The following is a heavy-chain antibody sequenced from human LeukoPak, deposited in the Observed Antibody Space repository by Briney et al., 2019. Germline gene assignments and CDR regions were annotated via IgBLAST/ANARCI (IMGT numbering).Heavy chain of an antibody. Sequence: PGRSLRLSCAASGFTFSSNGMHWVRQAPGKGLEWVAVIWYDGSNKYYADSVKGRFTISRDNSKNTLYLQMNSLRAEDTAVYYCARDLEAYYDSSGYALDYWGQGTLVTVSS. J-gene: IGHJ4*02. CDR2: IWYDGSNK. CDR3: ARDLEAYYDSSGYALDY. V-gene: IGHV3-33*01. CDR1: GFTFSSNG. D-gene: IGHD3-22*01.